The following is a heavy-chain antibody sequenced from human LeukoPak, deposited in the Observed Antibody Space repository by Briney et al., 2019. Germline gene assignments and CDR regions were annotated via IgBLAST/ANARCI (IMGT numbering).Heavy chain of an antibody. D-gene: IGHD5-18*01. V-gene: IGHV3-74*01. CDR3: AKDVPGYSYGTFDY. Sequence: PGGSLRLSCAASGFTFSSYWMHWVRQAPGKGQVWVSRINSDGSSTSYADSVKGRFTISRDNAKNTLYLQMNSLRAEDTAVYYCAKDVPGYSYGTFDYWGQGTLVTVSS. J-gene: IGHJ4*02. CDR2: INSDGSST. CDR1: GFTFSSYW.